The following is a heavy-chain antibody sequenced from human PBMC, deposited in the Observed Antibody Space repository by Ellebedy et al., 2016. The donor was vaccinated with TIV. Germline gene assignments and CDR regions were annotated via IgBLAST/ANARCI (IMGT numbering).Heavy chain of an antibody. J-gene: IGHJ4*02. D-gene: IGHD6-6*01. CDR1: GFTFSSYA. Sequence: GESLKISCAASGFTFSSYAMHWVRQAPGKGLEWVANIKQDGTKTYHVDAVKGRFTISRDNARNSLYLQMNNLRVEDTAVYYCATLGGRQRYSDWGQGSLVTVST. CDR3: ATLGGRQRYSD. V-gene: IGHV3-7*01. CDR2: IKQDGTKT.